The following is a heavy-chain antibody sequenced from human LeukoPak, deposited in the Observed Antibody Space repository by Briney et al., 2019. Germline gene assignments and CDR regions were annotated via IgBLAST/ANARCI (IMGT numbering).Heavy chain of an antibody. CDR2: IKSKTDGGTT. CDR1: GFSFSSYS. D-gene: IGHD3-22*01. CDR3: TPDWADDSSGYYRS. J-gene: IGHJ5*02. Sequence: NSGGSLRLSCAASGFSFSSYSMNWVRQAPGKGLEWVGRIKSKTDGGTTDYAAPVKGRFTISRDDSKNTLYLQMNSLKTEDTAVYYCTPDWADDSSGYYRSWGQGTLVTVSS. V-gene: IGHV3-15*01.